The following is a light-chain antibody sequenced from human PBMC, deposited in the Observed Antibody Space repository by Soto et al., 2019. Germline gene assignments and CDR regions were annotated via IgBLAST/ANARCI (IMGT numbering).Light chain of an antibody. Sequence: QSVLTQPPSASGSPGQSVTISCTGTSSDVGGYNYVSWYQQHSGKAPKLMIYEVSERPSGVPDRFSGSKSGNTASLTVSGLQAEDEADYYCSSYAGSSVVFGGGTKLTVL. CDR2: EVS. J-gene: IGLJ2*01. CDR1: SSDVGGYNY. V-gene: IGLV2-8*01. CDR3: SSYAGSSVV.